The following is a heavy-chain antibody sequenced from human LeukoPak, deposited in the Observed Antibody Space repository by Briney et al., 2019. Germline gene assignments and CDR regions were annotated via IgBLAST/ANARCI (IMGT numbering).Heavy chain of an antibody. CDR1: GGSISSGSYY. Sequence: PSETLSLTCTVSGGSISSGSYYWSWIRQPAGKGLEWIGRIYTSGSTNYNPTLKSRVTISVDTSKNQFSLKLSSVTAADTAVYYCARGMSRTFDPWGQGTLVTVSS. CDR2: IYTSGST. V-gene: IGHV4-61*02. CDR3: ARGMSRTFDP. J-gene: IGHJ5*02.